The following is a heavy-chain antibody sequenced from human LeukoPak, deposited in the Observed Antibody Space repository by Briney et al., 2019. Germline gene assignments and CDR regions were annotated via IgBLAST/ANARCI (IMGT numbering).Heavy chain of an antibody. D-gene: IGHD2-2*01. CDR1: GFTFTNYG. J-gene: IGHJ6*02. Sequence: PGGSLRLSCAASGFTFTNYGMHWIRQAPGKGLEWVSSISSSSSYIYYADSVKGRFTISRDNAKNSLYLQMNSLRAEDTAVYYCARWGYCSSTSCYFDYYYYYGMDVWGQGTTVTVSS. CDR3: ARWGYCSSTSCYFDYYYYYGMDV. V-gene: IGHV3-21*01. CDR2: ISSSSSYI.